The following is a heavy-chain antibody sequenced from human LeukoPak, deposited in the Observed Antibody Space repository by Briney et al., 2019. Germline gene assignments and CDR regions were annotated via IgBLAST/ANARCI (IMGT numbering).Heavy chain of an antibody. V-gene: IGHV4-4*09. J-gene: IGHJ5*02. CDR1: GGSISSYY. CDR3: ARHARRVAGTDWFDP. Sequence: SETLSLTWTVSGGSISSYYWSWIRQPPGKGLEWIGYIYTSGSTNYNPSLKSRVTISVDTSKNQFSLKLSSVTAADTAVYYCARHARRVAGTDWFDPWGQGTLVTVSS. D-gene: IGHD6-19*01. CDR2: IYTSGST.